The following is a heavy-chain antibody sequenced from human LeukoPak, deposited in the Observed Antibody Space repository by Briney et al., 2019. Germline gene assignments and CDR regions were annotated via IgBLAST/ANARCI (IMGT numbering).Heavy chain of an antibody. J-gene: IGHJ6*02. CDR3: ARDSNTVTDVFYYYYGMDV. Sequence: SETLSLTCTVSGGSISSYYWSWIRQPAGKGLEWIGRICTSGSTNYNPSLKSRVTMSVDTSKNQFSLKLSSVTAADTAVYYCARDSNTVTDVFYYYYGMDVWGQGTTVTVSS. D-gene: IGHD4-17*01. CDR2: ICTSGST. V-gene: IGHV4-4*07. CDR1: GGSISSYY.